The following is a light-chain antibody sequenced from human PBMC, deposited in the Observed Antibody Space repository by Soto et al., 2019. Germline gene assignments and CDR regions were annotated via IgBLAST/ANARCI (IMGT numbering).Light chain of an antibody. CDR1: QSVSSN. CDR2: GAS. J-gene: IGKJ5*01. CDR3: QQYNNWFIT. V-gene: IGKV3-15*01. Sequence: EIVMTQSPATLSVSPGERATLSCRASQSVSSNLAWYQQKPGQAPRLLIYGASTRATGIPARFSGSGSGTEFTLTISSLQSEDFAVYYCQQYNNWFITFGQGTRLKIK.